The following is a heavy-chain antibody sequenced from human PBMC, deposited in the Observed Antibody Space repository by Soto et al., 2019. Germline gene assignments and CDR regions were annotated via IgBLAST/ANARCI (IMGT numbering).Heavy chain of an antibody. CDR1: GGSFSGYY. V-gene: IGHV4-34*01. D-gene: IGHD3-22*01. J-gene: IGHJ4*02. Sequence: SETLSLTCAVYGGSFSGYYWRWIRQPPGKGLEWIGEITHSGSTNYNPSLKSRVTISVDTSKKQFSLKLSSVTAADTAVYYCARDLGYYESSGYFDYWGQGTLVTVSS. CDR2: ITHSGST. CDR3: ARDLGYYESSGYFDY.